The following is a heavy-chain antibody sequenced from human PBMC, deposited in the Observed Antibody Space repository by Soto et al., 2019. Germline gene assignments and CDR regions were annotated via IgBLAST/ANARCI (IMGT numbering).Heavy chain of an antibody. J-gene: IGHJ4*02. V-gene: IGHV4-59*01. CDR1: GGSISSYY. D-gene: IGHD3-10*01. CDR3: ARAGFGDPYFDY. CDR2: IYYSGST. Sequence: KASETLSLTCTVSGGSISSYYWSWIRQPPGKGLEWIGYIYYSGSTNYNPSLKSRVTISVDTSKNQFSLKLSSVTAADTAAYYCARAGFGDPYFDYWGQGTLVTVSS.